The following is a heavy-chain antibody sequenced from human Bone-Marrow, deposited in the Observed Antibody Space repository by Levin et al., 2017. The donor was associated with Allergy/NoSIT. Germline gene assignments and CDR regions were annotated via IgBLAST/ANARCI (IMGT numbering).Heavy chain of an antibody. CDR2: IYHSGPT. CDR3: AKGPIPINYYYGMDV. CDR1: GGSMSNGDYS. V-gene: IGHV4-30-2*01. J-gene: IGHJ6*02. D-gene: IGHD2-2*01. Sequence: PSETLSLTCAVSGGSMSNGDYSWHWIRQPPGKGLEWIGYIYHSGPTFYSPALKSRVTLSLDKSKNQFSLRLTSVTAADTAIYYCAKGPIPINYYYGMDVWGQGTTVTVSS.